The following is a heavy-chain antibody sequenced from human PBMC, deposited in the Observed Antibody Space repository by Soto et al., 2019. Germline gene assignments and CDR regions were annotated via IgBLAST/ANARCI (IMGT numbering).Heavy chain of an antibody. J-gene: IGHJ3*02. CDR2: IIPILGIA. V-gene: IGHV1-69*02. CDR3: ARVEASMSAFDI. Sequence: QVQLVQSGAEVKKPGSSVKVSCKASGGTFSSYTISWVRQAPGQGLEWMGRIIPILGIANYAQKFQGRVTITADKSTSTADMELSSLRSEDTAVYYCARVEASMSAFDIWGQGTMVTVSS. CDR1: GGTFSSYT. D-gene: IGHD3-22*01.